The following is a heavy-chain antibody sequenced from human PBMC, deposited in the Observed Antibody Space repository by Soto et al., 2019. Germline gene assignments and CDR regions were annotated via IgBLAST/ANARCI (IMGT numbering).Heavy chain of an antibody. CDR2: ISYDGSNK. J-gene: IGHJ6*02. CDR3: ARDANYYGMDV. V-gene: IGHV3-30-3*01. CDR1: GFTFSSYA. Sequence: GGSLRLSCAASGFTFSSYAMHWVRQAPGKGLEWVAVISYDGSNKYYADSVKGRFTISRDNSKNTLYLQMNSLRAEDTAEYYCARDANYYGMDVWGQGTTVTVSS.